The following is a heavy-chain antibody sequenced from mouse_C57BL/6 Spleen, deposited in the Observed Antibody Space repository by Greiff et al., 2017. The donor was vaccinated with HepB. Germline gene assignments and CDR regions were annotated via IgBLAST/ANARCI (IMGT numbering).Heavy chain of an antibody. Sequence: VQLQQSGAELVKPGASVKLSCKASGYTFTSYWMHWVKQRPGRGLEWIGRIDPNSGGTKYNEKFKSKATLTVDKPSSTAYMQLSSLTSADSAVYYCARSDYDGSSLYYFDYWGQGTTLTGSP. D-gene: IGHD1-1*01. J-gene: IGHJ2*01. V-gene: IGHV1-72*01. CDR3: ARSDYDGSSLYYFDY. CDR2: IDPNSGGT. CDR1: GYTFTSYW.